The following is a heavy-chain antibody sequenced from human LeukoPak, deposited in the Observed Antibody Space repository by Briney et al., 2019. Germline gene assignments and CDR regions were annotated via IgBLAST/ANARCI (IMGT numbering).Heavy chain of an antibody. J-gene: IGHJ4*02. CDR2: ISSSSSYI. CDR3: ARDPRGYDFDY. V-gene: IGHV3-21*01. D-gene: IGHD3-16*01. CDR1: GFTFTNYA. Sequence: PGGSLRLSCAASGFTFTNYAMTWVRQAPGKGLEWVSSISSSSSYIYYADSVKGRFTISRDNAKNSLYLQMNSLRAEDTAVYYCARDPRGYDFDYWGQGTLVTVSS.